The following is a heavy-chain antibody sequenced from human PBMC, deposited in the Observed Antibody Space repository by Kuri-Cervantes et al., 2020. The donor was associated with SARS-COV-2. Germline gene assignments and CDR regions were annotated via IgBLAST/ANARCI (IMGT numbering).Heavy chain of an antibody. CDR1: EFTFDDYG. CDR3: AKDYHHNIVVVVAATWGYYFDY. J-gene: IGHJ4*02. V-gene: IGHV3-20*04. CDR2: INWNGGST. Sequence: GESLKTSCEASEFTFDDYGMSRVRQAPGKGLEWVSGINWNGGSTGYADSVKGRFTISRDNAKNSLYLQMNSLRAEDTAVYYCAKDYHHNIVVVVAATWGYYFDYWGQGTLVTVSS. D-gene: IGHD2-15*01.